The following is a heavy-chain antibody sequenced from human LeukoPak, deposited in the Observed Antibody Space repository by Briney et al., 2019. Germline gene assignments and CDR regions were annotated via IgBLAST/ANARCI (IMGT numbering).Heavy chain of an antibody. CDR2: INPSGGST. Sequence: ASVKVSCKASGYTFTSYYMHWVRQAPGQGLVWMGIINPSGGSTSYAQKFQGRVTMTRDTSTSTVYMELSSLRSEDTAVYYCARGARICSGGSCYYDYWGQGTLVTVSS. CDR3: ARGARICSGGSCYYDY. D-gene: IGHD2-15*01. V-gene: IGHV1-46*01. J-gene: IGHJ4*02. CDR1: GYTFTSYY.